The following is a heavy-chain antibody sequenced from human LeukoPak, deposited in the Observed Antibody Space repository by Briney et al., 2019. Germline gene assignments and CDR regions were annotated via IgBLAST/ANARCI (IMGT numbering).Heavy chain of an antibody. V-gene: IGHV1-69*13. Sequence: ASVKVSCKASGGTFSSYAISWVRQAPGEGIEWMGGIIPIFGTANYAQKFQGRVTITADESTSTAYMELSSLRSEDTAVYYCARVRYYYDSSEEFNFDPWGQGTLVTVSS. CDR1: GGTFSSYA. D-gene: IGHD3-22*01. J-gene: IGHJ5*02. CDR2: IIPIFGTA. CDR3: ARVRYYYDSSEEFNFDP.